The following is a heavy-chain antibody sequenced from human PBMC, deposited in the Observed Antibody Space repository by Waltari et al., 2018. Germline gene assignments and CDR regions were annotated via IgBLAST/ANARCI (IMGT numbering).Heavy chain of an antibody. J-gene: IGHJ4*02. CDR3: ARGVAGSGGDY. CDR1: GGSFSGYY. D-gene: IGHD6-19*01. CDR2: INHSGST. V-gene: IGHV4-34*01. Sequence: QVQLQQWGAGLLKPSETLSLTCAVYGGSFSGYYWSWIRQPPGKGLEWIGEINHSGSTNYNPSLKSRVTISVDTSKNQFSLKLSSVTAADTAVYYCARGVAGSGGDYWGQGTLVTVSS.